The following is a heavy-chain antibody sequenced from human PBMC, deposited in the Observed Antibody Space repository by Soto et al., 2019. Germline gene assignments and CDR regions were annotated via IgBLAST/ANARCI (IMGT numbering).Heavy chain of an antibody. CDR1: EYSITSYW. V-gene: IGHV5-51*01. D-gene: IGHD4-17*01. Sequence: XESLTISRKGSEYSITSYWIGLLRQMAGKGLEWMGIIYPGDSDTRYSPSFQGQVTISADKSISTAYLQWSSLKASDTAMYYCARSPEMTTSNWFDPWGQGTLVTVSS. CDR2: IYPGDSDT. J-gene: IGHJ5*02. CDR3: ARSPEMTTSNWFDP.